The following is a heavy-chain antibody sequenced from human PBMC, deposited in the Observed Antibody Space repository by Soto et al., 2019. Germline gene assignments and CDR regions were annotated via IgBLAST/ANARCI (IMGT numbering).Heavy chain of an antibody. CDR3: ARDHGIVATTADNWFDP. Sequence: QVQLVQSGAEVKKPGSSVKVSCKASGGTFSSYTISWVRQAPGQGLEWMGRIIPILGIANYAQKFQGRVTITADKYRSTAYMELSSLSSEDTAVYYCARDHGIVATTADNWFDPWGQGTLVTVSS. V-gene: IGHV1-69*08. J-gene: IGHJ5*02. CDR2: IIPILGIA. D-gene: IGHD5-12*01. CDR1: GGTFSSYT.